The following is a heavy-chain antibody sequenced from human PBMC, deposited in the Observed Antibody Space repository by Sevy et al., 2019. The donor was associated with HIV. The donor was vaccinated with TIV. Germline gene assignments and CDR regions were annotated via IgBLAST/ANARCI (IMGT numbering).Heavy chain of an antibody. J-gene: IGHJ4*02. Sequence: SETLSLTCTVSGGSISSYYWSWIRQHPGKGLEWIGYIYYSGSTNYNPSLKSRVTISVDTSKNQFSLKLSSVTAADTAVYYCARGNYYYDSSGYYSVGQDYWGQGTLVTVSS. CDR2: IYYSGST. CDR3: ARGNYYYDSSGYYSVGQDY. D-gene: IGHD3-22*01. CDR1: GGSISSYY. V-gene: IGHV4-59*01.